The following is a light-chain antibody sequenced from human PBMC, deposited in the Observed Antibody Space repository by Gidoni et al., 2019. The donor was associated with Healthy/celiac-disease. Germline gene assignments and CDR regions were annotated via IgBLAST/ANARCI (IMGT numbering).Light chain of an antibody. J-gene: IGKJ1*01. V-gene: IGKV1-39*01. CDR2: AAS. CDR1: QSISSY. Sequence: DIQMTQSPSSLSASVGDRVTITCRASQSISSYLNWYQQKPGKAPKLLIYAASSLQSGVPSRFSGSGSGTDFTLTISRLQLEDFATYYCQQSYNTPPTFGQGTKVEVK. CDR3: QQSYNTPPT.